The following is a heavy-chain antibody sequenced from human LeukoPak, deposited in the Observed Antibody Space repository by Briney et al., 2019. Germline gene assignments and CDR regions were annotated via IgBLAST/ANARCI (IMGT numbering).Heavy chain of an antibody. CDR2: IKQDGSEK. J-gene: IGHJ4*02. V-gene: IGHV3-7*01. CDR3: ARDGYSWELLPYFDY. D-gene: IGHD1-26*01. CDR1: GFTFSSYW. Sequence: GGSLRLSCAASGFTFSSYWMSWVRQAPGKGLEWVANIKQDGSEKYYVDSVKGRFTISRDNAKNSLYLQMNSLRAEDTAVYYCARDGYSWELLPYFDYWGQGTWSPSPQ.